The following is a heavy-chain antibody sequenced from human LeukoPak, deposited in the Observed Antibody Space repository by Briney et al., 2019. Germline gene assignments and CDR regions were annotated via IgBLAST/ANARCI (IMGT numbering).Heavy chain of an antibody. CDR1: GYTFTSYG. Sequence: GASVKVSCKASGYTFTSYGISWVRQAPGQGLEWMGWISAYNGNTNYAQKLQGRVTMTTDTSTSTAYMELRSLRSDDTAVYYCARERVPYCTITSCYGVCRYWGQGTLVTVSS. V-gene: IGHV1-18*01. D-gene: IGHD2-2*01. CDR3: ARERVPYCTITSCYGVCRY. CDR2: ISAYNGNT. J-gene: IGHJ4*02.